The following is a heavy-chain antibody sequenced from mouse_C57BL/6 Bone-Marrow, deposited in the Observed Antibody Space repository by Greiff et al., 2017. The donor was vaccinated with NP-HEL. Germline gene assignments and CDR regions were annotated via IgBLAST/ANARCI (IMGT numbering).Heavy chain of an antibody. D-gene: IGHD3-3*01. Sequence: EVQRVESGEGLVKPGGSLKLSCAASGFTFSSYAMSWVRQTPEKRLEWVAYISSGGDYIYYADTVKGRFTISRDNARNTLYLQMSRLKSEDTAMYYCTRGGRGSWFAYWGQGTLVTVSA. V-gene: IGHV5-9-1*02. CDR2: ISSGGDYI. CDR1: GFTFSSYA. J-gene: IGHJ3*01. CDR3: TRGGRGSWFAY.